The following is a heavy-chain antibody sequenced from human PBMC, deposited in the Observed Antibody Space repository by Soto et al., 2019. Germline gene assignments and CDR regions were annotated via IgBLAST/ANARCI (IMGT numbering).Heavy chain of an antibody. CDR2: IWYDGSNK. V-gene: IGHV3-33*01. J-gene: IGHJ3*02. CDR3: ARDYGPGRLDI. Sequence: QVQLVESGGGVVQPGRSLRLSCAASGFTFSSYGMHWVRQAPGKGLEWVAVIWYDGSNKYYADSVKGRFTISRDNSKNTLYLQMNSLGAEDTAVYYCARDYGPGRLDIWGQGTMVTVSS. D-gene: IGHD3-16*01. CDR1: GFTFSSYG.